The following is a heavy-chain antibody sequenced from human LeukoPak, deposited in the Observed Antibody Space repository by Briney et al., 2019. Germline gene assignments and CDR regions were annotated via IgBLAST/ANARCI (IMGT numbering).Heavy chain of an antibody. D-gene: IGHD5-12*01. CDR1: GGSISSYY. V-gene: IGHV4-59*08. J-gene: IGHJ4*02. Sequence: SETLSLTCTVSGGSISSYYWSWIRQPPGKGLEWIGYIYYSGSTNYNPSLKSRVTISVDTSKNQFSLKLSSVTAADTAVYYCARLDIVATGHFDYWGQGTLVTVSS. CDR2: IYYSGST. CDR3: ARLDIVATGHFDY.